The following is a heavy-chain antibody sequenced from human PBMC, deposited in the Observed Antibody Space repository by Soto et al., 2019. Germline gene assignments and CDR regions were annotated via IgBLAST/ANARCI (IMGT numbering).Heavy chain of an antibody. Sequence: GGSLRLSCADSGFSFSSYWMHWVRQGPGKGLVWVARINTDGSSTNYADSVKGRFTISRDNAKNTLYLQMNSLRAEDTAVYYCARSPGGYYIDWGQGTXVTVSS. CDR2: INTDGSST. CDR1: GFSFSSYW. CDR3: ARSPGGYYID. J-gene: IGHJ4*03. D-gene: IGHD3-9*01. V-gene: IGHV3-74*01.